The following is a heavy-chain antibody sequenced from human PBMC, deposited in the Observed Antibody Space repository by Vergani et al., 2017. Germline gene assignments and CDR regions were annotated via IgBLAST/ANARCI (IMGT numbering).Heavy chain of an antibody. Sequence: QVQLVQSGSELKKPGASVKLSCKASGYTFTRYALSWVRQAPGQGLEWLGWINTNTGDPTYAQAFRGRFVFSLDTSVSTAFLQISSLKAEDTAVYYCARGYCGGGSCYHFDYWGQGTLVTASS. J-gene: IGHJ4*02. CDR2: INTNTGDP. V-gene: IGHV7-4-1*02. CDR3: ARGYCGGGSCYHFDY. D-gene: IGHD2-15*01. CDR1: GYTFTRYA.